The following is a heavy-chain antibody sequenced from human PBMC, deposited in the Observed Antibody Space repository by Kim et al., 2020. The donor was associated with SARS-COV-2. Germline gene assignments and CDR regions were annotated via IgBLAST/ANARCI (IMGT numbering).Heavy chain of an antibody. Sequence: KSRVTISVDTSKNQFSLKLSSVTAADTAVYYCARHRTRLVPNGIGYYFDYWGQGTLVTVSS. J-gene: IGHJ4*02. V-gene: IGHV4-39*01. D-gene: IGHD6-19*01. CDR3: ARHRTRLVPNGIGYYFDY.